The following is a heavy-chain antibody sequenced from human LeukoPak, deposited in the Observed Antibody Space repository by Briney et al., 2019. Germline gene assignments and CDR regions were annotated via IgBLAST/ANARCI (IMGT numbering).Heavy chain of an antibody. J-gene: IGHJ2*01. CDR2: IYDSGNT. CDR1: GGSISSGDYY. D-gene: IGHD4-23*01. V-gene: IGHV4-30-4*01. Sequence: SQTLSLTCTVSGGSISSGDYYWSWIRQPPGKGLEWIGYIYDSGNTYYNSSLKRRVTISLDTTENQFSLKLSSVTAADTAVYYCARGGGYGGIDWNFDLWGRGTLVTVSS. CDR3: ARGGGYGGIDWNFDL.